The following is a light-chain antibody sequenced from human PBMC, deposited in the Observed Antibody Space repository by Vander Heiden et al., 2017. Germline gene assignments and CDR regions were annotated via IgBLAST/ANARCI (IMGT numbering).Light chain of an antibody. CDR3: QHYDDLRPMYT. CDR2: RTS. Sequence: NWYQQKPGKAPKLLIYRTSNLEAGVPSRFSGSGSVTDFTFSISSLQPEDIATYYCQHYDDLRPMYTCGQGTKLE. J-gene: IGKJ2*01. V-gene: IGKV1-33*01.